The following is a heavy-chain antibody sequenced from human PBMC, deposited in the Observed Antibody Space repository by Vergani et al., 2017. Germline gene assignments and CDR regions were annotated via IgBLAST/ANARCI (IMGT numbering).Heavy chain of an antibody. CDR1: GGSISSYY. D-gene: IGHD3-10*01. CDR2: IYYSGST. CDR3: ARERVWFGEPRSGFDY. V-gene: IGHV4-59*01. Sequence: QVQLQESGPGLVKPSETLSLTCTVSGGSISSYYWSWIRQPPGKGLEWIGYIYYSGSTNYNPSLKSRVTISVDTSKNHFSLKLSSVTAADTAVYYCARERVWFGEPRSGFDYWGQGTLVTVSS. J-gene: IGHJ4*02.